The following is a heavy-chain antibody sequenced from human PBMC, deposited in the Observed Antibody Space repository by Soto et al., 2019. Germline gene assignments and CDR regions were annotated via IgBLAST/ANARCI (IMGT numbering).Heavy chain of an antibody. Sequence: PSETLSLTCTVSGGSINTFYWGWVRQPAGKGLEWTGRIFSSGSTSFNPSLESRVAMSVDTSKNHFSLNLSSVTAADMAVYYCAREGSYSAYNFAHGIQLWSFDFWGQGALVTVSS. J-gene: IGHJ4*02. CDR1: GGSINTFY. V-gene: IGHV4-4*07. CDR3: AREGSYSAYNFAHGIQLWSFDF. CDR2: IFSSGST. D-gene: IGHD5-12*01.